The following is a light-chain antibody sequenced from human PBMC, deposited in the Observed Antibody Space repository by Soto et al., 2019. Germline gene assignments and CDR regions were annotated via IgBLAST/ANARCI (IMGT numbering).Light chain of an antibody. CDR2: DAS. J-gene: IGKJ1*01. CDR3: QQYNSYPWT. CDR1: QSITSW. V-gene: IGKV1-5*01. Sequence: DIQMTQSPSTLSASVGDRVSITCRASQSITSWLAWYQQKPGKAPKLLMYDASSLHSGVPSRFSGSGSGTEFTLTISSLQPDDFATFYCQQYNSYPWTFGQGTKVDI.